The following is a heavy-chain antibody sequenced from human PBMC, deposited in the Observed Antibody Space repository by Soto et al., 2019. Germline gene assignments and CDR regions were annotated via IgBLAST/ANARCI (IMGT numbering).Heavy chain of an antibody. CDR2: IYYSGST. Sequence: SETLSLTCTVSGGSISSYYWSWIRQPPGKGLEWIGYIYYSGSTNYNPSLKSRVTISVDTSKNQFSLKLSSVTAADTAVYYCARQAYGLHLGELSLLEDAFDIWGQGTMVTVSS. D-gene: IGHD3-16*02. CDR1: GGSISSYY. CDR3: ARQAYGLHLGELSLLEDAFDI. V-gene: IGHV4-59*08. J-gene: IGHJ3*02.